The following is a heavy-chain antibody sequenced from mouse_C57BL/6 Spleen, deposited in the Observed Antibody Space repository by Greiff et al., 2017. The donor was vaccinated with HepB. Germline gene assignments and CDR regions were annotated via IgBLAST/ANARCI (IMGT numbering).Heavy chain of an antibody. CDR3: AFNLYAMDY. Sequence: VQLQQSGPELVKPGASVKISCKASGYTFTDYYMNWVKQSHGKSLEWIGDINPNNGGTSYNQKFKGKATLTVDKSSSTAYMELRSLTSEDSAVYYCAFNLYAMDYWGQGTSVTVSS. CDR2: INPNNGGT. CDR1: GYTFTDYY. J-gene: IGHJ4*01. V-gene: IGHV1-26*01.